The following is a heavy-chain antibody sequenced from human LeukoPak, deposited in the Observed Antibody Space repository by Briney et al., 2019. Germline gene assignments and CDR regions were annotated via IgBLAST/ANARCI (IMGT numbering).Heavy chain of an antibody. CDR1: GYTFTGYY. D-gene: IGHD4-11*01. V-gene: IGHV1-2*02. CDR2: INPNSGGT. Sequence: ASVKVSCKASGYTFTGYYMHWVRQAPGQGLEWMGWINPNSGGTNYAQKFQGRVTMTRDTSISTAYMELSRLRSDDTAVYYCARHTVSKYYYYMDVWGKGTTVTVSS. CDR3: ARHTVSKYYYYMDV. J-gene: IGHJ6*03.